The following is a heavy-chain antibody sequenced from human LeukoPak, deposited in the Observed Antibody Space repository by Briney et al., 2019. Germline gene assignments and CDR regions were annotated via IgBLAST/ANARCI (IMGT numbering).Heavy chain of an antibody. V-gene: IGHV3-9*01. J-gene: IGHJ3*02. CDR2: ISWNSGSI. CDR3: ARDSDLGVGATANAFDI. D-gene: IGHD1-26*01. CDR1: GFTFDDYA. Sequence: GGSLRLSCAASGFTFDDYAMHWVRQAPGKGLEWVSGISWNSGSIGYADSVKGRFTISRDNAKNSLYLQMNSLRAEDTALYYCARDSDLGVGATANAFDIWGQGTMVTVSS.